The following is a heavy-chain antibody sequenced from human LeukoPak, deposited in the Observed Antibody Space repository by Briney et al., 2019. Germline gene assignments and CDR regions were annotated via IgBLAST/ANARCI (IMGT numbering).Heavy chain of an antibody. Sequence: SETLSLTCTVSGGSISSYYWSWIRQPPGKGLEWIGCIYYTGATSYNPSLKSRVTISVDTSKNKFSLKVSSVTAADPAVYYCAKYGGSGWVIDNWGQGTLVTVSS. CDR1: GGSISSYY. CDR3: AKYGGSGWVIDN. CDR2: IYYTGAT. J-gene: IGHJ4*02. D-gene: IGHD6-19*01. V-gene: IGHV4-59*08.